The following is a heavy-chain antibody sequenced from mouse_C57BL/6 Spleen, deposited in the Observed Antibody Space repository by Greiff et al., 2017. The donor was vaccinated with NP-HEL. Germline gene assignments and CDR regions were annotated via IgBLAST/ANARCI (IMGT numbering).Heavy chain of an antibody. CDR3: ARDRLYYYGSSPFAY. J-gene: IGHJ3*01. Sequence: DVHLVESGGGLVKPGGSLKLSCAASGFTFSSYAMSWVRPTPEKRLEWVATISDGGSYTYYPDNVKGRFTISSDNAKNNLYLQMSHLKSEDTAMYYCARDRLYYYGSSPFAYWGQGTLVTVSA. V-gene: IGHV5-4*01. CDR2: ISDGGSYT. CDR1: GFTFSSYA. D-gene: IGHD1-1*01.